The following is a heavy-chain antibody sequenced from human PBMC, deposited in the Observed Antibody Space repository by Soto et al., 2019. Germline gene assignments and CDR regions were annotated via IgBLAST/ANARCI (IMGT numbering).Heavy chain of an antibody. V-gene: IGHV4-31*03. Sequence: SETLSLTCTVSGGSISSGGYYWSWIRQHPGKGLEWIGYIYYSGSTYYNPSLKSRVTISVDTSKNKFSLKLNSVTAADTAVYYCASYYYDSSGYYYVGAFDIWGQGTMVTVSS. CDR3: ASYYYDSSGYYYVGAFDI. D-gene: IGHD3-22*01. J-gene: IGHJ3*02. CDR1: GGSISSGGYY. CDR2: IYYSGST.